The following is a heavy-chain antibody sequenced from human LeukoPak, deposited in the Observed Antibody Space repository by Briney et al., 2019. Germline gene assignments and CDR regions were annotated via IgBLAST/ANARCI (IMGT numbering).Heavy chain of an antibody. D-gene: IGHD5-12*01. V-gene: IGHV4-39*01. CDR2: VYYSGST. CDR3: ARHGPAWMVATTRIDY. CDR1: GGSISSTGYS. Sequence: SETLSLTCTVSGGSISSTGYSWGWIRQPPGKGLEWIGSVYYSGSTYFNPSLKSRVTISVDTSKNQFSLKLSSVTAADTAVYYCARHGPAWMVATTRIDYWGQGTLVTVSS. J-gene: IGHJ4*02.